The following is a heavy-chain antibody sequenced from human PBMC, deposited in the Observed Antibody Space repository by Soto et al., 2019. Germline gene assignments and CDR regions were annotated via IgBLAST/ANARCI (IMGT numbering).Heavy chain of an antibody. Sequence: QVYLQESGPGLVKPSGTLSLTCAVSVASVSTPYWWTWVRQPPGKDLDWIGDVYHTGDNNYNPSLMSRVTISLDKSKNQFSLDMISVTAPDTAIYYCAYSTGCYRLDVWGQGTMVIVSS. V-gene: IGHV4-4*02. CDR3: AYSTGCYRLDV. CDR2: VYHTGDN. D-gene: IGHD3-16*02. CDR1: VASVSTPYW. J-gene: IGHJ3*01.